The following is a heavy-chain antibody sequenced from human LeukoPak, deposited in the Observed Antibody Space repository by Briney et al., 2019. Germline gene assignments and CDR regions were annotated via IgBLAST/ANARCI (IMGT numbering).Heavy chain of an antibody. CDR3: ARVDGGVVPAAISSPHFDY. CDR1: GGSFSGYY. Sequence: PSETLSLTCAVYGGSFSGYYWSWIRQPPGKGLEWIGEINHSRSTNYNPSLKSRVTISVDTSKNQFSLKLSSVTAADTAVYYCARVDGGVVPAAISSPHFDYWGQGTLVTVSS. J-gene: IGHJ4*02. V-gene: IGHV4-34*01. D-gene: IGHD2-2*02. CDR2: INHSRST.